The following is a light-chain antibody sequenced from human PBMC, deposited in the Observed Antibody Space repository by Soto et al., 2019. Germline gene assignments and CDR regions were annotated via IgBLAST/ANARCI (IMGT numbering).Light chain of an antibody. CDR2: GAS. V-gene: IGKV1-5*01. CDR3: LQHNSYSEA. Sequence: DIRMSQSPATLSASVGDRVTITCRASQSIGTWLAWYQRKPGKAPKLPIYGASNLESEVPSRFSGSASGTEFTLTISSLQPDDFATYYCLQHNSYSEAFGQGTKVDIK. J-gene: IGKJ1*01. CDR1: QSIGTW.